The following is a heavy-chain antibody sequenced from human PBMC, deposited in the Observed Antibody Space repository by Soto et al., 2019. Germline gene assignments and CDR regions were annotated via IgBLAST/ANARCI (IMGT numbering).Heavy chain of an antibody. V-gene: IGHV3-21*01. CDR2: ISSGSEYI. CDR3: AKGSSGYYYPHLDN. CDR1: GFTFSATG. D-gene: IGHD3-22*01. Sequence: PGGSLRLSCSASGFTFSATGMNWVRQAPGKGPEWVSSISSGSEYIFYGDSVQGRLTISRDNAKNSVYLQLNNLRAEDTAIYYCAKGSSGYYYPHLDNWGQGTPVTVSS. J-gene: IGHJ4*02.